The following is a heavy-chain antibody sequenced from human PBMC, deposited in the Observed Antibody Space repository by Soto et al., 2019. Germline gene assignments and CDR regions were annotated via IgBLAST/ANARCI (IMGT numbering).Heavy chain of an antibody. CDR1: GDSVSSNRAT. V-gene: IGHV6-1*01. CDR3: ARDWYNSTWFRLDY. D-gene: IGHD6-13*01. J-gene: IGHJ4*02. Sequence: SQTLSLTCAISGDSVSSNRATWNWFRQSPSRGLEWLGRTYYRSKWYHDYAVSLNGRGTINPDTSQNQFSLHLNSVTPEDSAVYYCARDWYNSTWFRLDYWGQGTLVTVSS. CDR2: TYYRSKWYH.